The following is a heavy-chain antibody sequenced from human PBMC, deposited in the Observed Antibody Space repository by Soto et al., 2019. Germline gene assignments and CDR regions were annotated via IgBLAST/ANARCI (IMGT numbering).Heavy chain of an antibody. CDR1: GGSISSGGYY. D-gene: IGHD3-16*02. CDR2: IYYSGST. Sequence: SETLSLTCTVSGGSISSGGYYWSWIRQHPGKGLEWIGYIYYSGSTYYNPPLKSRVTISVDTSKNQFSLKLSSVTAADTAVYYCARSGIMITFGGVIVPYYFDYWGQGTLVTVSS. CDR3: ARSGIMITFGGVIVPYYFDY. J-gene: IGHJ4*02. V-gene: IGHV4-31*03.